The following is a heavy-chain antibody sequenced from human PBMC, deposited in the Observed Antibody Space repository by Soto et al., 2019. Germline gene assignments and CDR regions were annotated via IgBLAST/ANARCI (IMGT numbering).Heavy chain of an antibody. D-gene: IGHD4-17*01. V-gene: IGHV4-34*01. CDR1: GRSVSDYY. J-gene: IGHJ4*02. CDR2: INHSGGT. Sequence: QVQLKQWGAGLLTPSETLSLTCAVYGRSVSDYYWSWIRQPPGKGLEWIAEINHSGGTNYNPSLKSRDTISVEKSKNQFSLKLNSVTAADTAVYYCARRVTVTYYLDYRAQGTLVTVSS. CDR3: ARRVTVTYYLDY.